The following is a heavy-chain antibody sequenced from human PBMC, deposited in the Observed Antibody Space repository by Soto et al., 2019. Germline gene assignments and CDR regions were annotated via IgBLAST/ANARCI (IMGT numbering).Heavy chain of an antibody. V-gene: IGHV3-53*01. J-gene: IGHJ4*02. Sequence: GGSLRLSCAASGFTVSSNYMSWVRQAPGKGLEWVSVIYSGGSTYYADSVKGRFTISRDNSKNTLYLQMNSLRAEDTAVYYYARGACSGGSCYDLDYFDYWGQGTLVTVSS. CDR3: ARGACSGGSCYDLDYFDY. CDR1: GFTVSSNY. D-gene: IGHD2-15*01. CDR2: IYSGGST.